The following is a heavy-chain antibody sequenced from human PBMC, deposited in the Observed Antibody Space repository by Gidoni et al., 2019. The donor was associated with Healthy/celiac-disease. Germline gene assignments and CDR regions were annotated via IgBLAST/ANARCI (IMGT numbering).Heavy chain of an antibody. CDR3: ARDFMRYYYYGMDV. J-gene: IGHJ6*02. D-gene: IGHD3-16*01. Sequence: QVQLQESGPGLVKPSQTLSLTCTVSGGSISSGSYYWSWIRQPAGKGLEWIGRIYTSGSTNYNPSLKSRVTISVDTSKNQFSLKLSSVTAADTAVYYCARDFMRYYYYGMDVWGQGTTVTVSS. CDR1: GGSISSGSYY. CDR2: IYTSGST. V-gene: IGHV4-61*02.